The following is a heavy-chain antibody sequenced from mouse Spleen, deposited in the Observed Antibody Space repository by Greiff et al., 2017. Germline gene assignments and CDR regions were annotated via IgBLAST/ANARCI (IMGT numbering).Heavy chain of an antibody. CDR1: GFTFSSYA. J-gene: IGHJ3*01. D-gene: IGHD2-14*01. Sequence: DVHLVESGGGLVKPGGSLKLSCAASGFTFSSYAMSWVRQTPEKRLEWVASISSGGSTYYPDSVKGRFTISRDNARNILYLQMSSLRSEDTAMYYCARRDYRYAWFAYWGQGTLVTVSA. CDR3: ARRDYRYAWFAY. V-gene: IGHV5-6-5*01. CDR2: ISSGGST.